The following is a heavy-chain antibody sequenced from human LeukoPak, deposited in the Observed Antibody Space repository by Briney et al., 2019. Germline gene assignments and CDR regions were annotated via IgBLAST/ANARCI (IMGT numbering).Heavy chain of an antibody. CDR1: GGSFSGYY. CDR2: IYYSGST. V-gene: IGHV4-59*01. Sequence: ETLSLTCAVYGGSFSGYYWSWIRQPPGKGLEWIGYIYYSGSTNYNPSLKSRVTISVDTSKNQFSLKLSSVTAADTAVYYCARERGSYLASSAFDYWGQGTLVTVSS. CDR3: ARERGSYLASSAFDY. J-gene: IGHJ4*02. D-gene: IGHD1-26*01.